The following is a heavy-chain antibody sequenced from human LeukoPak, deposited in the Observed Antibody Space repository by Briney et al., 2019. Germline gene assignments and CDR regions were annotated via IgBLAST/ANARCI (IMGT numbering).Heavy chain of an antibody. V-gene: IGHV1-69*04. J-gene: IGHJ5*02. CDR1: GGTFSSYA. CDR3: ASTRWLSGRERTNWFDP. Sequence: GASVKVSCKASGGTFSSYAISWVRQAPGQGLEWMGRIIPILGIANYAQKFQGRVTITADKSTSTAYMELSSLRSEDTAVYYCASTRWLSGRERTNWFDPWGQGTLVTVSS. D-gene: IGHD4-17*01. CDR2: IIPILGIA.